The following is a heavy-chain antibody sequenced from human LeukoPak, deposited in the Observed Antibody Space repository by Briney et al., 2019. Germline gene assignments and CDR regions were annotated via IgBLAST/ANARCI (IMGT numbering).Heavy chain of an antibody. CDR1: GGSISSGDYY. D-gene: IGHD5-12*01. V-gene: IGHV4-30-4*01. CDR2: IYYSGST. J-gene: IGHJ3*02. CDR3: ASLSVISGQGAFDI. Sequence: PSETLSLACTVSGGSISSGDYYWSWIRQPPGKGLEWIGYIYYSGSTYYNPSLKSRVTISVDTSKNQFSLKLSSVTAADTAVYYCASLSVISGQGAFDIWGQGTMVTVSS.